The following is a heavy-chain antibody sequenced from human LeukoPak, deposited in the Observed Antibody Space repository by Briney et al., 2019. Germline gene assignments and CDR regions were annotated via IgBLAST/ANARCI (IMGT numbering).Heavy chain of an antibody. CDR1: GGSISSSTYY. Sequence: SETLSLTCTVSGGSISSSTYYWDWIRQPPGKGLEWIGSIYYSGGTYYNPSLKSRVTISVDTSKNQFSLKLSSVTAADTAVYYCARALVTGYNWFDPWGQGTLVTVSS. CDR3: ARALVTGYNWFDP. J-gene: IGHJ5*02. V-gene: IGHV4-39*07. CDR2: IYYSGGT. D-gene: IGHD4-23*01.